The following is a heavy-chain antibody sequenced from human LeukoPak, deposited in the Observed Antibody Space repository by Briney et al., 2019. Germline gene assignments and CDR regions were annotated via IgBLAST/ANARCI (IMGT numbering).Heavy chain of an antibody. CDR3: ARPPDGSYQPYDY. CDR1: GYTFTSYD. V-gene: IGHV1-8*01. D-gene: IGHD1-26*01. Sequence: ASVKVSCKASGYTFTSYDINWVRQATGQGLEWMGWMNPNSGNTGYAQKFQGRVTMTRDTSISTAYMELSSLRSEDTAVYYCARPPDGSYQPYDYWGQGTLVTVSS. CDR2: MNPNSGNT. J-gene: IGHJ4*02.